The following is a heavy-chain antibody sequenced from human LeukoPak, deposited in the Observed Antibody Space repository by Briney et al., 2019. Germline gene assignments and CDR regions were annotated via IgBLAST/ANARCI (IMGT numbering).Heavy chain of an antibody. Sequence: PGGSLRLSCAASGFTFSTYAMSWVRQAPGKGLEWVSAISGSGNYTYYADSVKGRFTISRDNSKNTLYLQMNSLRAEDTAIYYCAKDWGAFIGASDYWGQGTLVTVSS. D-gene: IGHD3-16*01. J-gene: IGHJ4*02. V-gene: IGHV3-23*01. CDR3: AKDWGAFIGASDY. CDR1: GFTFSTYA. CDR2: ISGSGNYT.